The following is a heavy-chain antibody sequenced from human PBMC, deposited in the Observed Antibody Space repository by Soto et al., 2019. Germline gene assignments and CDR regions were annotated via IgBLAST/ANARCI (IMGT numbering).Heavy chain of an antibody. CDR2: ISGSGGST. V-gene: IGHV3-23*01. CDR1: GFTFSSYA. D-gene: IGHD3-16*02. CDR3: AKDHYDYIWGSYRYPPFDY. J-gene: IGHJ4*02. Sequence: GGSLRLSCAASGFTFSSYAMSWVRQAPGKGLEWVSAISGSGGSTYYADSVKGRFTISRDNSKNTLYLQMNSLRAEDTAVYYCAKDHYDYIWGSYRYPPFDYWGQGTLVTVSS.